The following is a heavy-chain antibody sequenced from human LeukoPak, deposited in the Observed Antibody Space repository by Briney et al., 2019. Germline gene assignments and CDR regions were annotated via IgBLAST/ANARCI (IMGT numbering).Heavy chain of an antibody. V-gene: IGHV4-38-2*02. J-gene: IGHJ4*02. CDR3: ARSSGYMSY. CDR1: HYSISSNYY. Sequence: SETLSLTCTVSHYSISSNYYWGWIRQPPGKGLEWIGSIYHSGSTYYNPSLKSRVTISVDTSKNQFSLKLTSVTAADTAVYYCARSSGYMSYWGQGTLVTVYS. CDR2: IYHSGST. D-gene: IGHD3-22*01.